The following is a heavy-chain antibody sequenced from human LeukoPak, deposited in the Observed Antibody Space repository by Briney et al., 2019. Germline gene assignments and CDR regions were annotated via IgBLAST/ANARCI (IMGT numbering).Heavy chain of an antibody. CDR2: THHSGST. J-gene: IGHJ4*02. CDR3: ARSSGHSYGDFDY. V-gene: IGHV4-59*01. Sequence: SETLSLTCSVSGVSSTSNYWSWIRQPPGKGLEWIGYTHHSGSTSYNPSLKSRITMSLDTSNNQFSLKLSSVTAADTAVYYCARSSGHSYGDFDYWGQGTLVTVSS. D-gene: IGHD5-18*01. CDR1: GVSSTSNY.